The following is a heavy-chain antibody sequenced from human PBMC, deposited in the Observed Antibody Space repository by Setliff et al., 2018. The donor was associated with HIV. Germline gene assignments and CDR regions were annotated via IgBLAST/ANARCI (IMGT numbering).Heavy chain of an antibody. CDR1: GGSFSGYY. V-gene: IGHV4-34*01. CDR2: IYFGGST. J-gene: IGHJ6*03. Sequence: KTSETLSLTCAVYGGSFSGYYWSWIRQPPGKGLEWIGNIYFGGSTYYNPSLKSRVTISVDTSKNQFSLKLRYVTAADTAVYYCARVSTTYWYSIPRNYYHHMDVWGKGTTVTVSS. D-gene: IGHD2-2*01. CDR3: ARVSTTYWYSIPRNYYHHMDV.